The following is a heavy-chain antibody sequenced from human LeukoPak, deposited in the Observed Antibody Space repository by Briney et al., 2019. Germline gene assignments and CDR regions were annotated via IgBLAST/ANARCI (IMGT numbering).Heavy chain of an antibody. CDR2: ISSSSSYT. CDR1: GFTFSDYY. Sequence: PGGSLRLSCTASGFTFSDYYMTWIRQAPGKGLEWVSYISSSSSYTKYADSVKGRFTISRDNAKNSVYLQMNSLRVEDTAVYYCARDGRCGGDCYASWGQGTLVTVSS. J-gene: IGHJ4*02. D-gene: IGHD2-21*02. CDR3: ARDGRCGGDCYAS. V-gene: IGHV3-11*06.